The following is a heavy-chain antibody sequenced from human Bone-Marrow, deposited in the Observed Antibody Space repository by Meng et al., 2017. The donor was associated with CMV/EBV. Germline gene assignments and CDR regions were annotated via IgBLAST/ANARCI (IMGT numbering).Heavy chain of an antibody. Sequence: ASVKVSCNASGYIFTKYGVNWMRQAPGQGPEWMGWISAYNGDTMYAPKVQGRVTMTTDTSTSTAYMELRGLRSDDTAVYYCARDAGTIAVSGSGDYWGQGTLVTVSS. D-gene: IGHD6-19*01. CDR2: ISAYNGDT. V-gene: IGHV1-18*01. CDR3: ARDAGTIAVSGSGDY. CDR1: GYIFTKYG. J-gene: IGHJ4*02.